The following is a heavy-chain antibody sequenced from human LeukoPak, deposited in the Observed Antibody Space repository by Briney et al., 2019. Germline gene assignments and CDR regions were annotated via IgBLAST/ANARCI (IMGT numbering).Heavy chain of an antibody. V-gene: IGHV1-2*04. CDR3: ARDDRLPESYGMDV. CDR2: INPNSGGT. J-gene: IGHJ6*02. Sequence: GASVKVSCKASGYTFTGYYMHWVRQAPGQGLEWMGWINPNSGGTDYAQKFQGWVTMTRDTSISTAYMELSRLRSDDTAVYYCARDDRLPESYGMDVWGQGTTVTVSS. CDR1: GYTFTGYY. D-gene: IGHD3-22*01.